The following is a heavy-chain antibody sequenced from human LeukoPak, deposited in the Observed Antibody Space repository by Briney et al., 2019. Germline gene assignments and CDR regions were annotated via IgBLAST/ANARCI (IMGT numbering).Heavy chain of an antibody. Sequence: GASVKVSCKASGYTFTSYDINWVRQATGQGLEWMGWMNPNRGNTGYAQKFQGRVTMTRNTSISTACMELSSLRSEDTAVYYCARVKYYYDSSGYYYYYYYMDVWGKGTTVTVSS. J-gene: IGHJ6*03. CDR2: MNPNRGNT. V-gene: IGHV1-8*01. D-gene: IGHD3-22*01. CDR3: ARVKYYYDSSGYYYYYYYMDV. CDR1: GYTFTSYD.